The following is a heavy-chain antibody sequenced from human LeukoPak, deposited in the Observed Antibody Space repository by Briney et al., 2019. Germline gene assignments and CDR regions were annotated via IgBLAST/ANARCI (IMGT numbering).Heavy chain of an antibody. J-gene: IGHJ4*02. V-gene: IGHV3-66*01. D-gene: IGHD3-22*01. Sequence: PGGSLRLSCAASGFTVSSNYMSWVRQAPGKGLEWVSVIYSGGSTYYADSVKGRFTISRDNSKNTLYLQMNSLRAEDTAVYYCARGGDSSSYYSDYWGQGTLVTVSS. CDR3: ARGGDSSSYYSDY. CDR2: IYSGGST. CDR1: GFTVSSNY.